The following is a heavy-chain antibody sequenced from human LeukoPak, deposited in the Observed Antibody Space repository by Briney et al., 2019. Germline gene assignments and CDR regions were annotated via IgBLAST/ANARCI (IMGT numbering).Heavy chain of an antibody. CDR3: ARRKLPSPDY. V-gene: IGHV3-21*01. CDR2: ISSSSSYI. D-gene: IGHD1-7*01. Sequence: MNWGRQAPGKGLEWVSSISSSSSYIYYADSVKGRFTISRDNAKNSLYLQMNSLRAEDTAVYYCARRKLPSPDYWGQGTLVTVSS. J-gene: IGHJ4*02.